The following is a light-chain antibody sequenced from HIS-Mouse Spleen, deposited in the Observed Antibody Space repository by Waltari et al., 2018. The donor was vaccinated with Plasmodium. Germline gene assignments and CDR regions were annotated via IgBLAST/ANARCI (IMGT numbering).Light chain of an antibody. Sequence: QSALTQPASVSGSPGQSITISCTGTSSDVGSYNLVSWYQQHPGKAPKLMIYEGSKRPSGVSNRSSGSKSGNTASLTISGLQAEDEADYYCCSYAGSRMVFGGGTKLTVL. J-gene: IGLJ2*01. V-gene: IGLV2-23*01. CDR3: CSYAGSRMV. CDR2: EGS. CDR1: SSDVGSYNL.